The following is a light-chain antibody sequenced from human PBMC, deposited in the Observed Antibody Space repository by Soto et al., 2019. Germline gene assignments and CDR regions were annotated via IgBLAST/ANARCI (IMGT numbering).Light chain of an antibody. J-gene: IGLJ1*01. CDR1: SSNIGSNT. CDR2: SNN. CDR3: AAWDDSLNGDV. V-gene: IGLV1-44*01. Sequence: QSVLTQPPSASGTPGQKVFISCSGSSSNIGSNTVNWYQQLPGTAPKLLIYSNNQRPSGVPDRFSGSKSGTSASLAISGLQSEDEADYYCAAWDDSLNGDVFGTGTKVTVL.